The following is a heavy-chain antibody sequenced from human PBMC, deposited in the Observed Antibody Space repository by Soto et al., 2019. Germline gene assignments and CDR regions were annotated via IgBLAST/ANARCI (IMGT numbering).Heavy chain of an antibody. CDR3: ARRGYSYGTFDY. V-gene: IGHV4-39*01. CDR1: GGSISSSSYY. J-gene: IGHJ4*02. CDR2: IYYSGST. D-gene: IGHD5-18*01. Sequence: SETLSLTCTVSGGSISSSSYYWGWIRQPPGKGLEWIGSIYYSGSTYYNPSLKSRVTISVDTSKNQFSLKLSSVTAADTAVYYCARRGYSYGTFDYWGQGTLVTV.